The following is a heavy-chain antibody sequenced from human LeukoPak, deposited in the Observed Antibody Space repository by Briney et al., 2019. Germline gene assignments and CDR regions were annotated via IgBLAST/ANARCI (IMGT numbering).Heavy chain of an antibody. Sequence: GGSLRLSCAASGFTFSSYAMSWVRQAPGKGLEWVSAISGSGGSTYYADSVKGRFSISRDNSKSTLYLQMNSLTAEDTAVYYCVRGWQQLGSWGRGTLVTVSS. J-gene: IGHJ5*02. CDR2: ISGSGGST. CDR1: GFTFSSYA. D-gene: IGHD1-1*01. CDR3: VRGWQQLGS. V-gene: IGHV3-23*01.